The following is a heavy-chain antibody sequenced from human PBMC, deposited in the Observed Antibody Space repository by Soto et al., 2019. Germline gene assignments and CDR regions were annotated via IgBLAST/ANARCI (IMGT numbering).Heavy chain of an antibody. CDR2: MSPSTGNT. CDR1: GYTFINFD. J-gene: IGHJ1*01. D-gene: IGHD3-10*01. Sequence: QVQLVQSGAEVKKPGASVKVPCKASGYTFINFDINWVRQVAGQGLEWMGWMSPSTGNTGSAQKFQGRVTLTRNTSISTAYMELRSLRPEDTAVYFCVARGMFGGQGTLVTVSS. V-gene: IGHV1-8*01. CDR3: VARGMF.